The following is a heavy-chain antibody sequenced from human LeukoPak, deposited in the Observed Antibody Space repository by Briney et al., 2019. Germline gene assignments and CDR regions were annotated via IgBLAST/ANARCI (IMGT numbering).Heavy chain of an antibody. CDR3: AAAGRSYCSGGTCYSDLNDAFDI. CDR1: GYTFTGYY. V-gene: IGHV1-2*02. J-gene: IGHJ3*02. D-gene: IGHD2-15*01. CDR2: TNPNSGDT. Sequence: ASVKVSCKASGYTFTGYYIHCVRQAPAPGQGLEWMGWTNPNSGDTNYAQKFQGRVTMTRDTSISTAYMELNRLRSDDTAIYYCAAAGRSYCSGGTCYSDLNDAFDIWGQGTMVTVSS.